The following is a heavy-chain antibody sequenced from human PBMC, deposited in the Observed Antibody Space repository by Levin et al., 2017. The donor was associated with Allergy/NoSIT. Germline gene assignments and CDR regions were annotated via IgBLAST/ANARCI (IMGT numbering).Heavy chain of an antibody. CDR3: ARQRASGNPFDI. CDR1: GDSISSRSDY. CDR2: IYYSGSN. J-gene: IGHJ3*02. Sequence: TTSETLSLTCTVSGDSISSRSDYWGWIRQPPGKGLEWIASIYYSGSNYYNPSLRSRVTISVDTSKNQFSLKLSSVTAADTAVYYCARQRASGNPFDIWGQGTMVTVSS. V-gene: IGHV4-39*01. D-gene: IGHD3-16*01.